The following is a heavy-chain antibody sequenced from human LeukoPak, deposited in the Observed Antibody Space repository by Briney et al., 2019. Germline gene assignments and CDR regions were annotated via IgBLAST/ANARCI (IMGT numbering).Heavy chain of an antibody. Sequence: GGSLRLSCAASGFTFSSYWMHWVRQAPGKGLVWVSRINSDGSSTSYADSVKGRFTISRDNAKNTLYLQMNSLRAEDTAVYYCARVPRGGSYHPFDYWGRGTLVTVSS. CDR1: GFTFSSYW. CDR3: ARVPRGGSYHPFDY. V-gene: IGHV3-74*01. D-gene: IGHD1-26*01. J-gene: IGHJ4*02. CDR2: INSDGSST.